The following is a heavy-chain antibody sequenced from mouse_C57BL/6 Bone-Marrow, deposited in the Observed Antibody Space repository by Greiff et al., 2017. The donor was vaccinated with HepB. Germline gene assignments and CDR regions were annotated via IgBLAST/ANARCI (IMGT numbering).Heavy chain of an antibody. CDR2: IDPSDSYT. D-gene: IGHD2-4*01. V-gene: IGHV1-69*01. J-gene: IGHJ3*01. CDR1: GYTFTSYW. Sequence: QVQLQQPGAELVMPGASVKLSCKASGYTFTSYWMHWVKQRPGQGLEWIGEIDPSDSYTNYNQKFKGKSTLTVDKSSSTAYMQLSSLTSEDSAVYYSARSAITRFAYWGQETLVTVSA. CDR3: ARSAITRFAY.